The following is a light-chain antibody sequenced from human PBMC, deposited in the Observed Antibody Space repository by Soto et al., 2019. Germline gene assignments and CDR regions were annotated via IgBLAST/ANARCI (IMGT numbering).Light chain of an antibody. J-gene: IGKJ1*01. V-gene: IGKV3D-15*01. Sequence: EIVLTQSPATLSLSPGERATLSCRASQSVSSYLAWYQQKPGQAPRLLISGASSRAAGIPDRFSGSGSGTDFTLTISSLQSEDFAVYYCQQYNNWPPWTFGQGTKVDIK. CDR3: QQYNNWPPWT. CDR1: QSVSSY. CDR2: GAS.